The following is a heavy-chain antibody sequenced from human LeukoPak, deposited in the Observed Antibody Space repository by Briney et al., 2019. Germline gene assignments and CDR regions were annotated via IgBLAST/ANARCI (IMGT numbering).Heavy chain of an antibody. CDR1: GFTFSSYG. Sequence: GGSLRLSCAASGFTFSSYGMSWVRQAPGKGLEWVSAISGSGGSTYYADSVKGRFTISRDNSKNTLYLQMNSLRAEDTAVYYCAKSASSGPMVRGVIHFDYWGQGTLVTVSS. D-gene: IGHD3-10*01. CDR3: AKSASSGPMVRGVIHFDY. CDR2: ISGSGGST. V-gene: IGHV3-23*01. J-gene: IGHJ4*02.